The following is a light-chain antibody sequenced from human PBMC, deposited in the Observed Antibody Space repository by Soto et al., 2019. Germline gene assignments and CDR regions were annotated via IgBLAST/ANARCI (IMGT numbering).Light chain of an antibody. Sequence: QPVLTQPPSASGTPGQRVTISCSGSNSNIGGNTVNWYQQLPGTAPKLLISSNTLRPSGVPDRFSGSKSGTSASLAISGLQSEEEADYYCAAWDDSLNGWVFGGGTKVPVL. CDR1: NSNIGGNT. CDR3: AAWDDSLNGWV. CDR2: SNT. J-gene: IGLJ3*02. V-gene: IGLV1-44*01.